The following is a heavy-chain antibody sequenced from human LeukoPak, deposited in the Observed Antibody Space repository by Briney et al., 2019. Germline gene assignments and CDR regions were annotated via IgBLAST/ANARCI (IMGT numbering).Heavy chain of an antibody. CDR1: GFTFSSYG. V-gene: IGHV3-33*01. CDR2: IWYDGSNK. J-gene: IGHJ4*02. Sequence: GESLRLSCAASGFTFSSYGMHWVRQAPGKGLEWVAVIWYDGSNKYYADSVKGRFTISRDNSKNTLYLQMNSLRAEDTAVYYCARDLPYGDHEVGDYWGQGTLVTVSS. CDR3: ARDLPYGDHEVGDY. D-gene: IGHD4-17*01.